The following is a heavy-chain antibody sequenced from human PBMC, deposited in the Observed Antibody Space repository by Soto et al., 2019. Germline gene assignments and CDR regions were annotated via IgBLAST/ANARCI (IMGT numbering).Heavy chain of an antibody. CDR1: GFTFNNYA. J-gene: IGHJ4*02. Sequence: EVQLVESGGGLVQTGGSLRLSCAASGFTFNNYAMTWVRQAPGKGLEWVSSIIGGGNTTSYADSVKGRFTVSRDGYKNTLYLQMSSLRAEDTALYYCAKGRGGSGSLTPRVDFWGQGNLVTVSS. CDR2: IIGGGNTT. V-gene: IGHV3-23*04. CDR3: AKGRGGSGSLTPRVDF. D-gene: IGHD3-10*01.